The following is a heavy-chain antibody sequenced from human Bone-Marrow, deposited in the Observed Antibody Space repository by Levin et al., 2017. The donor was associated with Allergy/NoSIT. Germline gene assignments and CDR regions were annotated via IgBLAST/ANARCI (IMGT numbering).Heavy chain of an antibody. J-gene: IGHJ4*02. Sequence: SCAASGFTFSSYAMHWVRQAPGKGLEWVAVISYDGSNKYYADSVKGRFTISRDNSKNTLYLQMNSLRAEDTAVYYCAREQLGSVDYWGQGTLVTVSS. D-gene: IGHD1-1*01. CDR2: ISYDGSNK. V-gene: IGHV3-30*04. CDR1: GFTFSSYA. CDR3: AREQLGSVDY.